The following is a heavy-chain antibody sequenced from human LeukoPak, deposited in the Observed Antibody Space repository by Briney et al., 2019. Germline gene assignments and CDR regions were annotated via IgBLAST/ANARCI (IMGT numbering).Heavy chain of an antibody. J-gene: IGHJ4*02. CDR3: ARSVPALYNSSYCSSTSCYKLGDY. CDR1: GYTFTSYG. Sequence: ASVKVSCKASGYTFTSYGISWVRQAPGQRLEWMGWINAYNGNTNYAQKLQGRVTMTTDTSTSTAYMELSSLRSDDTAVYYCARSVPALYNSSYCSSTSCYKLGDYWGQGTLVTVSS. D-gene: IGHD2-2*02. V-gene: IGHV1-18*01. CDR2: INAYNGNT.